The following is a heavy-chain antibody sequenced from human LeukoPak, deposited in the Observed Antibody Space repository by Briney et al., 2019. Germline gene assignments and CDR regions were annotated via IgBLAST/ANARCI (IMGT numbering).Heavy chain of an antibody. Sequence: PGGSLRLSCAASGFTFSSYAMHWVRQAPGKGLEWVAVISYDGSNKYYADSVKGRFTISRDNSKNTLYLQMNSLRAEDTAVYYCARRRLGYCSSTSCPTDYWGQGTLVTVSS. CDR3: ARRRLGYCSSTSCPTDY. D-gene: IGHD2-2*01. V-gene: IGHV3-30-3*01. CDR2: ISYDGSNK. CDR1: GFTFSSYA. J-gene: IGHJ4*02.